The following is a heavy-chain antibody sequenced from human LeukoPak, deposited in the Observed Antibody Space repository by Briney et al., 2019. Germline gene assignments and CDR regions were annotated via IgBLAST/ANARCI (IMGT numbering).Heavy chain of an antibody. CDR1: GGSFSAYY. Sequence: SETLSLTCAVYGGSFSAYYWSWIRQPPGKRLDWMGEINHSGSTNYNPSLKSRVTISIDTSKNQFSLEMSSVTAADTAVYYCARGRGARSSRWYNWFDPWGQGTLVTVSS. CDR2: INHSGST. D-gene: IGHD6-13*01. CDR3: ARGRGARSSRWYNWFDP. J-gene: IGHJ5*02. V-gene: IGHV4-34*01.